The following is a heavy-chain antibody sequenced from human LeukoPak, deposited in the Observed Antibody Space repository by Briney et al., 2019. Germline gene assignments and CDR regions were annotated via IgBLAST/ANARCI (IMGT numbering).Heavy chain of an antibody. J-gene: IGHJ5*02. D-gene: IGHD3-3*01. CDR3: ARGVYYDFWSGYFSNWFDP. CDR1: GGSISSGSYY. V-gene: IGHV4-61*02. Sequence: SETLSLTCTVSGGSISSGSYYWSWIRQPAGKGLEWIGRIYTSGSTNYNPSLKSRVTISVDTSKNQFSLKLSSVTAADTAVYYCARGVYYDFWSGYFSNWFDPWGQGTLVTVSS. CDR2: IYTSGST.